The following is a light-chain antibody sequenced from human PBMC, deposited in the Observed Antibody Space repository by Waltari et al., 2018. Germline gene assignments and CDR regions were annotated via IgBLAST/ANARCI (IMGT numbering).Light chain of an antibody. CDR3: AAWDDNLSGGV. CDR1: SSNSGGHS. J-gene: IGLJ3*02. Sequence: QSVLTQPPSASGTPGQRATIPCSGRSSNSGGHSVYWYQQPPGTAPKLLLYRSIQRPSGVPDRFSGSKSGTSASLAISGLRSEDEADYYCAAWDDNLSGGVFGGGTKLTVL. CDR2: RSI. V-gene: IGLV1-47*01.